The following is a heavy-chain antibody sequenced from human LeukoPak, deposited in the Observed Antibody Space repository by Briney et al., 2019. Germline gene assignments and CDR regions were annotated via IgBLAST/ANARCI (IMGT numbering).Heavy chain of an antibody. CDR1: GGSFSGYY. V-gene: IGHV4-34*01. D-gene: IGHD3-16*01. CDR3: ATRGQSGHHYYYMDV. Sequence: KPSETLSLTCAVYGGSFSGYYWSWIRQPPGKGLEWIGEINHSGSTNYNPSLKSRVTISVDTSKNQFSLKLSSVTAADTAVYYCATRGQSGHHYYYMDVWGKGTTVTVSS. J-gene: IGHJ6*03. CDR2: INHSGST.